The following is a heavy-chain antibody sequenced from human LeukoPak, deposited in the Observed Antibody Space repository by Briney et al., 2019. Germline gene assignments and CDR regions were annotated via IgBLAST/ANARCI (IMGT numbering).Heavy chain of an antibody. V-gene: IGHV3-23*01. CDR1: GFTFSSYA. CDR2: ISGSGGST. J-gene: IGHJ4*02. D-gene: IGHD6-13*01. CDR3: ANGLGIAAAGPFDY. Sequence: GGSLRLSCAASGFTFSSYAMSWVRQAPGKGLEWVSAISGSGGSTYYADSVKGRFTISRDNSKNTVYLQMNSLRAEDTAVYYCANGLGIAAAGPFDYWGQGTLVTVFS.